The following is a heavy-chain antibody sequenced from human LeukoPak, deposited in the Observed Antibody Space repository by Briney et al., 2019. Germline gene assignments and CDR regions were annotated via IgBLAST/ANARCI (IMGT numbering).Heavy chain of an antibody. Sequence: SETLSLTCTVSGGSISSSSYYWGWIRQPPGKGLEWIGSIYYSGSTYYNSSLKSRVTISVDTSKNQFSLKLSSVTAADTAVYYCARRWPRLGYFDYWGQGTLVTVSS. D-gene: IGHD6-19*01. CDR2: IYYSGST. CDR3: ARRWPRLGYFDY. J-gene: IGHJ4*02. CDR1: GGSISSSSYY. V-gene: IGHV4-39*01.